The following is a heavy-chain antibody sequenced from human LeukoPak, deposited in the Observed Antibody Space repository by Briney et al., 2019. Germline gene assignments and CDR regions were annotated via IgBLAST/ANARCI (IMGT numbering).Heavy chain of an antibody. J-gene: IGHJ3*02. V-gene: IGHV3-9*01. D-gene: IGHD1-26*01. CDR1: GFTFDEYA. CDR2: ISWNSGSL. Sequence: GGSLRLSCAASGFTFDEYAMHWVRQAPGKGLEWVSGISWNSGSLGYADSVKGRFTISRDNAKNSLYLHMNSLRAGDTAFYCAKDLFRFKALVALDNWGQGTMVTVSS. CDR3: AKDLFRFKALVALDN.